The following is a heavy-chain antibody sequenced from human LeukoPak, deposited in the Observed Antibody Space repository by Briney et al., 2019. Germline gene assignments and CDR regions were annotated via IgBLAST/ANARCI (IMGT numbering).Heavy chain of an antibody. CDR2: INPNSGGT. CDR1: GYTFTDYY. CDR3: AREASSRNYFDS. Sequence: GASVKVSCKASGYTFTDYYLHWVRQAPGQGLEWMGWINPNSGGTNYAQKFQGRVTMTRDTSISTAYMELSRLRSDDTAVYYCAREASSRNYFDSWGQGTLVTVSS. J-gene: IGHJ4*02. D-gene: IGHD6-6*01. V-gene: IGHV1-2*02.